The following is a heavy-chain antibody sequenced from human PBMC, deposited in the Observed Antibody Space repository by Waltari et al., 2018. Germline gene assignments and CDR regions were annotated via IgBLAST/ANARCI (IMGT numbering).Heavy chain of an antibody. CDR1: GFSFSSYA. D-gene: IGHD3-10*01. J-gene: IGHJ5*02. CDR3: ARDGRPYGGPNWFDP. CDR2: ISGNWDSI. Sequence: EVQLVESGGGLVQPGGSLRLSCNASGFSFSSYAMPWVRQAPGKGLEYFSAISGNWDSIDYADSVKVRFTISRDNSKNMLYLQMGSLRAEDMAVYYCARDGRPYGGPNWFDPWGQGTLVTVSS. V-gene: IGHV3-64*07.